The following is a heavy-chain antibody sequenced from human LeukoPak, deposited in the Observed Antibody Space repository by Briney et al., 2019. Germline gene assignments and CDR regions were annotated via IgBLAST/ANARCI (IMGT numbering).Heavy chain of an antibody. J-gene: IGHJ4*02. CDR2: IYYSGST. D-gene: IGHD3-3*01. CDR1: GGSISSYY. CDR3: ATGSGYYMTEYYFDY. V-gene: IGHV4-59*01. Sequence: PSETLSLTCTVSGGSISSYYWSWIRQPPGKGLEWIGYIYYSGSTNYNPPLKSRVTISVDTSKNQFSLKLSSVTAADTAVYYCATGSGYYMTEYYFDYWGQGTLVTVSS.